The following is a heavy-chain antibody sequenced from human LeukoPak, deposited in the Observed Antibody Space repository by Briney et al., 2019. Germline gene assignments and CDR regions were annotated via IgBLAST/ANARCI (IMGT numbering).Heavy chain of an antibody. CDR1: GFTFSSSW. Sequence: GGSLRLSCVASGFTFSSSWMSWVRQGPGKGLEWVASINQDEIHYVDAVRGRFTISRDNSKNTVYLQMNSLRAEDTAIYFCAKVLNSGYSTGTALGWLDPWGRGTRVTVYS. CDR3: AKVLNSGYSTGTALGWLDP. V-gene: IGHV3-7*03. J-gene: IGHJ5*02. CDR2: INQDEI. D-gene: IGHD5-18*01.